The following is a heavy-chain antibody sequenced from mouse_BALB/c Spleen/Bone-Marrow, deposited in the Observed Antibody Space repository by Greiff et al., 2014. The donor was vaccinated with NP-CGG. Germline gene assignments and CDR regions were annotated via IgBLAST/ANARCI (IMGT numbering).Heavy chain of an antibody. D-gene: IGHD1-1*01. CDR3: ARRNYYGSHYWYFDV. J-gene: IGHJ1*01. V-gene: IGHV1-69*02. CDR1: GYTFTIYW. CDR2: IDPSDSDA. Sequence: QVQLQQPGAELVKPGASVKLSCKASGYTFTIYWMHWVEQRPGQGLEWIGEIDPSDSDANYNQKFKGKATLTVDKSSTTAYMQLSSLTSEDSAVYYCARRNYYGSHYWYFDVWGAGTTVTVSS.